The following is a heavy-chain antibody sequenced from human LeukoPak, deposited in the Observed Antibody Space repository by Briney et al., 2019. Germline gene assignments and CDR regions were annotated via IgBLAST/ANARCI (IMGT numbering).Heavy chain of an antibody. CDR3: ARDRNCGGDCAHYYYGMDV. Sequence: TSQTLSLTCTVSGGSISSGGYYWSWIRQHPGKGLEWIGYIYYSGSTYYNPSLKSRVTISVDTSKNQFSLKLSSVTAADTAVYYCARDRNCGGDCAHYYYGMDVWGQGTTVTASS. V-gene: IGHV4-31*03. J-gene: IGHJ6*02. CDR2: IYYSGST. CDR1: GGSISSGGYY. D-gene: IGHD2-21*02.